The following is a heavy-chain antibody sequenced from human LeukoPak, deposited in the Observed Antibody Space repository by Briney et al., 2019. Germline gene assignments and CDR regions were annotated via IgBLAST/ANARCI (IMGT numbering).Heavy chain of an antibody. CDR2: INPNSGAT. V-gene: IGHV1-2*02. J-gene: IGHJ6*03. Sequence: ASVKVSCKASGYTFAAYYIHWVRQAPEQGLEWMGWINPNSGATNYAQKFQGRVTMTRDTPITTGYMELSSLRSDDTAVYYCARVPGTSYYYYYMDVRGKGTTVTVSS. CDR3: ARVPGTSYYYYYMDV. CDR1: GYTFAAYY.